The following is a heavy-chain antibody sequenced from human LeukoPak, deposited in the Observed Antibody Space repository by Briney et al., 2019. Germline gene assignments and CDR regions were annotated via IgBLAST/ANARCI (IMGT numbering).Heavy chain of an antibody. CDR1: GFTFSVYA. V-gene: IGHV3-30*18. D-gene: IGHD3-22*01. J-gene: IGHJ4*02. Sequence: PGGSLRLSCATSGFTFSVYAMSWVRQAPGKGLEWVAVISYDGSNKYYADSVKGRFTISRDNSKNTLYLQMNSLRAEDTAVYYCAKRYYYDSSGPIDYWGQGTLVTVSS. CDR2: ISYDGSNK. CDR3: AKRYYYDSSGPIDY.